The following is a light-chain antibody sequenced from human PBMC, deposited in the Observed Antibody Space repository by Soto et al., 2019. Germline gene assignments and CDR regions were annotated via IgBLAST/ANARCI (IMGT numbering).Light chain of an antibody. J-gene: IGLJ3*02. CDR1: SSNIGSNY. CDR3: AAWDDSLGVPV. Sequence: QSVLTQPPSASGTPGQRVTISCSGSSSNIGSNYVYWYQHLPGTAPKLLVYRNNQRPSGVPDRFSGSKSGTSASLAISGLRSEDGADYNCAAWDDSLGVPVFGGGTRLT. V-gene: IGLV1-47*01. CDR2: RNN.